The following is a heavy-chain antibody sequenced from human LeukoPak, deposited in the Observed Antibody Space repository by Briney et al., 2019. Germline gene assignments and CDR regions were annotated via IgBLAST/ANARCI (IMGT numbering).Heavy chain of an antibody. Sequence: GASVKVSCKASGVTFISYGINWVRQAPGQGLEWMGRIFPLVDKTNYAQKLQGRVTITADKSTGTAYVELSSLRSEDTAVYYCARDRPTDYGGAFDNWGHGTMVTVSS. CDR1: GVTFISYG. D-gene: IGHD3-16*01. J-gene: IGHJ3*02. CDR3: ARDRPTDYGGAFDN. V-gene: IGHV1-69*04. CDR2: IFPLVDKT.